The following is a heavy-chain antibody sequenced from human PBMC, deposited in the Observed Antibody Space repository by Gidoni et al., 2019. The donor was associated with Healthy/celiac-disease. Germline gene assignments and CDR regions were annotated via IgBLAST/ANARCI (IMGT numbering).Heavy chain of an antibody. CDR3: AKSPDYYYYGMDV. CDR2: SSGSGGST. J-gene: IGHJ6*02. CDR1: GFTFSSYA. Sequence: EVQLLGSGGGFVQPGGSLRLSCAASGFTFSSYAMSGVRQAPGKGLEWCSASSGSGGSTYYADSVKGRFTISRDNSKNTLYLQMNSLRAEDTAVYYCAKSPDYYYYGMDVWGQGTTVTVSS. V-gene: IGHV3-23*01.